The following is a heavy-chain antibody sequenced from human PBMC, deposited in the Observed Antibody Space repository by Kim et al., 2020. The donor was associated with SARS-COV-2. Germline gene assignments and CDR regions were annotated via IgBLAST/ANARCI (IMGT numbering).Heavy chain of an antibody. J-gene: IGHJ4*02. D-gene: IGHD3-9*01. Sequence: ANSVKGRFTITRDNSKNTLYLQMNSLRAEDTAVYDCAKGLYDILTGLVDYWGQGTLVTVSS. V-gene: IGHV3-23*01. CDR3: AKGLYDILTGLVDY.